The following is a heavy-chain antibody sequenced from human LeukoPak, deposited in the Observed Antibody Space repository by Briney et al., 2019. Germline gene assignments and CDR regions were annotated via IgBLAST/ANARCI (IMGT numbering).Heavy chain of an antibody. J-gene: IGHJ4*02. CDR3: PRGGFLEWLLFIFYY. V-gene: IGHV3-23*01. CDR1: GFSFSSYA. CDR2: ISGSGGST. D-gene: IGHD3-3*01. Sequence: GGSLRLSCAASGFSFSSYAMSCVRQAPGKGLEWVSAISGSGGSTYYADSVKGRFTISRDNSKNTLYLQMNSLRAEDTAVYYCPRGGFLEWLLFIFYYWGQGTLVTVSS.